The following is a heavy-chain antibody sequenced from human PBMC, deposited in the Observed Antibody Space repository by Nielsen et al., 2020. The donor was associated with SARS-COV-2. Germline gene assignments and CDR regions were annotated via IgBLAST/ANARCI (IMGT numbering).Heavy chain of an antibody. CDR1: GYTFTGYY. CDR3: AWGGPFIAAAGTDYDY. D-gene: IGHD6-13*01. Sequence: ASVKVSCKASGYTFTGYYMHWVRQAPGQGLEWMGRINPNSGGTNYAQKFQGRVTMTRDTSISTAYMELSRLRSDDTAVYYCAWGGPFIAAAGTDYDYWGQGTLVTVSS. V-gene: IGHV1-2*06. J-gene: IGHJ4*02. CDR2: INPNSGGT.